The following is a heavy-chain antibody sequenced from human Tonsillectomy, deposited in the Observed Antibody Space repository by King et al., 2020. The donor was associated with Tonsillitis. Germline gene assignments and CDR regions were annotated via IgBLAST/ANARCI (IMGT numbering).Heavy chain of an antibody. D-gene: IGHD3-22*01. Sequence: VQLVESGGGLVQPGGSLKLSCAASGFTFSSSTMNWVRQAPGKGLEWVSYISSSSSTIYYADSVKGRFTISRDNAKNSLYLQMNSLRGEDTAVYYCASDNYYDSDAFDIWGQGTMVTVSS. CDR1: GFTFSSST. CDR2: ISSSSSTI. V-gene: IGHV3-48*01. CDR3: ASDNYYDSDAFDI. J-gene: IGHJ3*02.